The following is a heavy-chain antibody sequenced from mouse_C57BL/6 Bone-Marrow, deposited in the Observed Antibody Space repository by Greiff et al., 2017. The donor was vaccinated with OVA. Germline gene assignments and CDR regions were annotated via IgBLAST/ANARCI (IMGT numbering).Heavy chain of an antibody. CDR2: IWSGGST. Sequence: QVQLKQSGPGLVQPSQSLSITCTVSGFSLTSYGVHWVRQSPGKGLEWLGVIWSGGSTDYNAAFISRLSISKDNSKSQVFFKMNSLQADDTAIYYCASGYYRFAYWGQGTLVTVSA. J-gene: IGHJ3*01. D-gene: IGHD2-3*01. V-gene: IGHV2-2*01. CDR1: GFSLTSYG. CDR3: ASGYYRFAY.